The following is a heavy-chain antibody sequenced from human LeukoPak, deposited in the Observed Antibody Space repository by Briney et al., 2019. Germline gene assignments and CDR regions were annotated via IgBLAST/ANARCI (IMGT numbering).Heavy chain of an antibody. V-gene: IGHV3-23*01. CDR1: GLTVTDYA. J-gene: IGHJ3*01. CDR3: ARRLSLRFDAFAV. D-gene: IGHD3-3*01. CDR2: MSDIGPNT. Sequence: GGSLRLSCAASGLTVTDYAMTWIRQSPGKGLEWVSSMSDIGPNTYYADSVKGRFTISRDASKNTLFLQMNSLRAEDTALYFCARRLSLRFDAFAVWGPGTVVTVSS.